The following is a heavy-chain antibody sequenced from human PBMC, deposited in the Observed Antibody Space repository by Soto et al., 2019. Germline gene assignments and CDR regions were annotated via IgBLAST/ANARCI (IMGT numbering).Heavy chain of an antibody. D-gene: IGHD3-9*01. J-gene: IGHJ6*02. CDR1: GYTFTGYY. V-gene: IGHV1-2*04. CDR3: ARDVSLRGYDILTGYYNYYYYYGMDV. CDR2: INPNSGGT. Sequence: GPSVKVSCKASGYTFTGYYMHWVRQAPGQGLEWMGWINPNSGGTNYAQKFQGWVTMTRDTSISTAYMELSRLRSDDTAVYYCARDVSLRGYDILTGYYNYYYYYGMDVWGQGTTVTVSS.